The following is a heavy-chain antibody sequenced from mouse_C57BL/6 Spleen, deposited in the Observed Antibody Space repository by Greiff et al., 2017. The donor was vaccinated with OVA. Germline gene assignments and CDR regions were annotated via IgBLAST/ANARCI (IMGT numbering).Heavy chain of an antibody. CDR2: ISSGSSTI. J-gene: IGHJ2*01. V-gene: IGHV5-17*01. CDR1: GFTFSDYG. D-gene: IGHD1-1*01. Sequence: EVNLVESGGGLVKPGGSLKLSCAASGFTFSDYGMHWVRQAPEKGLEWVAYISSGSSTIYYADTVKGRFTISRDNAKNTLFLQMTSLRSEDTAMYYCARHPLYYYGSSYFDYWGQGTTLTVSS. CDR3: ARHPLYYYGSSYFDY.